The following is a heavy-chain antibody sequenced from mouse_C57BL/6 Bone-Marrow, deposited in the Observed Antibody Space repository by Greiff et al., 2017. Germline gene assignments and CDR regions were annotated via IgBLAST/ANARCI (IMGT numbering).Heavy chain of an antibody. CDR2: IYPGGGYT. V-gene: IGHV1-63*01. CDR1: GYTFTNYW. D-gene: IGHD1-1*01. Sequence: QVQLQQSGAELVRPGTSVKMSCKASGYTFTNYWIGWARQRPGHGLEWIGDIYPGGGYTNYNEKFKGKATLTADKSSSTAYMQFSSLTSEDSAIYYCARRAVVPFFDYWGQGTTLTVSS. CDR3: ARRAVVPFFDY. J-gene: IGHJ2*01.